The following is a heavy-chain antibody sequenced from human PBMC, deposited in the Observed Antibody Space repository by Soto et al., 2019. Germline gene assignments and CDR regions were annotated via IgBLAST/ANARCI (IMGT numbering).Heavy chain of an antibody. V-gene: IGHV4-34*01. Sequence: QVQLQQWGAGLLKPSETLSLICAVYGGSFSGNYWSWIRQPPGKGLEWIGEFSDSGSTNYNPSLKSRVNLSEDMSKRQFSLKLSSVTAADTAVYYCARGNFYYGLDVWGQGTTVTVSS. CDR3: ARGNFYYGLDV. J-gene: IGHJ6*02. CDR1: GGSFSGNY. CDR2: FSDSGST.